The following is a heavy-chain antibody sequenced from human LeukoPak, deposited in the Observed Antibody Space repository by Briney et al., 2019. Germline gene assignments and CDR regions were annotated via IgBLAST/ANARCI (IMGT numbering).Heavy chain of an antibody. CDR3: ARGHTVTNFDY. J-gene: IGHJ4*02. D-gene: IGHD4-17*01. Sequence: PSETLSLTCTVSGGSISSYYWSWIRQPPGEGLEWIGYIYYSGSTNYNPSLKSRVTISVDTSKNQFSLKLSSVTAADTAVYYCARGHTVTNFDYWGQGTLVTVSS. CDR1: GGSISSYY. CDR2: IYYSGST. V-gene: IGHV4-59*01.